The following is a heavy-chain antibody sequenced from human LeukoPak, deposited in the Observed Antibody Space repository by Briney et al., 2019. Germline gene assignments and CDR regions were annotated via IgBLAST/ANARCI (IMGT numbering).Heavy chain of an antibody. CDR1: GFTFSSYA. D-gene: IGHD5-18*01. CDR2: ISSGGDNT. V-gene: IGHV3-23*01. J-gene: IGHJ4*02. Sequence: GGSLRLSCAASGFTFSSYAMSWVQAPGKGLEWVSAISSGGDNTYYADSVKGRLTISRDNSKNTLYVQMTSLRAEDTAVYYCAREDATMVLSLDYWGQGALVTVSS. CDR3: AREDATMVLSLDY.